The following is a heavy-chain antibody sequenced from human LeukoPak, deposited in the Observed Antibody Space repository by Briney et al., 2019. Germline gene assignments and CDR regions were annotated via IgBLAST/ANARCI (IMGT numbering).Heavy chain of an antibody. CDR2: ISGSSSTI. CDR1: GFTFSSYW. CDR3: AREVGSSFGAFDI. J-gene: IGHJ3*02. V-gene: IGHV3-48*04. D-gene: IGHD6-13*01. Sequence: GGSLRLSCAASGFTFSSYWMSWVRQAPGKGLEWVSYISGSSSTIHYADSVKGRFTISRDNAKNSLYLQMNSLRAEDTAVYYCAREVGSSFGAFDIWGQGTMVTVSS.